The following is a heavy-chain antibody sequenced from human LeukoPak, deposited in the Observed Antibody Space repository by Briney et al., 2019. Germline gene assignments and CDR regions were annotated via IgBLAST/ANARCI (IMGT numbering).Heavy chain of an antibody. V-gene: IGHV3-15*01. CDR2: IKSKTDGGTT. D-gene: IGHD3-10*01. J-gene: IGHJ4*02. CDR1: GFTFSNAW. CDR3: LRDWYGSGSYWQIRESYFDY. Sequence: PGGSLRLSCAASGFTFSNAWMSWVRQAPGKGLEWVGRIKSKTDGGTTDYAAPVKDRFTISRDDSKNTLYLQMNSLKTEDTAVYYCLRDWYGSGSYWQIRESYFDYWGQGTLVTVSS.